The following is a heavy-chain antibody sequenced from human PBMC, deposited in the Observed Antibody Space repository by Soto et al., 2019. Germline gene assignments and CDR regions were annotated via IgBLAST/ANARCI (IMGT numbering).Heavy chain of an antibody. D-gene: IGHD3-9*01. CDR2: ISKDSGRAT. CDR3: ARDMIGDILPTYYKVYYYAMDV. Sequence: GGSLRLSCAASGFIFRDWFMSWIRQAPGKGLEWISYISKDSGRATRYADSVKGRFIISRDNANNSLYLQMNSLRTEDTALYYCARDMIGDILPTYYKVYYYAMDVWGQGTTVTVSS. J-gene: IGHJ6*02. CDR1: GFIFRDWF. V-gene: IGHV3-11*01.